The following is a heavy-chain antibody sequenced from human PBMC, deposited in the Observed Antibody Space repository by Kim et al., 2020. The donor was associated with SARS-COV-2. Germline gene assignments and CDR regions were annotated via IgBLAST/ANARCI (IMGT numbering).Heavy chain of an antibody. D-gene: IGHD2-8*01. CDR3: VRATKGNYYYGMDV. J-gene: IGHJ6*02. Sequence: ADSVRGRFTISRDNSKNTLYLQMNSLRAEDTAVYYCVRATKGNYYYGMDVWGQGTTVTVSS. V-gene: IGHV3-30*01.